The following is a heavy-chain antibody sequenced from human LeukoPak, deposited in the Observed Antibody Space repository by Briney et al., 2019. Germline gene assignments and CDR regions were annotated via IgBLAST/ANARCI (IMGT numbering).Heavy chain of an antibody. D-gene: IGHD4-17*01. Sequence: SETLSLTCTVSGGSISSYYWSWIRQPPGKGLEWIGSIYYSGSTYYNPSLKSRVTISVDTSKNQFSLKLSSVTAADTAVYYCARLRPYYFDYWGQGTLVTVSS. CDR3: ARLRPYYFDY. J-gene: IGHJ4*02. CDR2: IYYSGST. V-gene: IGHV4-59*05. CDR1: GGSISSYY.